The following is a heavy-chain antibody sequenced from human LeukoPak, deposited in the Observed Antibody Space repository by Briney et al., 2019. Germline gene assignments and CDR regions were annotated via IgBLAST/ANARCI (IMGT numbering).Heavy chain of an antibody. CDR1: GGSISSGGYY. V-gene: IGHV4-31*03. CDR3: ARVRGSYYTPYLDY. CDR2: IYYSGST. D-gene: IGHD1-26*01. J-gene: IGHJ4*02. Sequence: SETLFLTCTVSGGSISSGGYYWSWIRQHPGKGLEWIGYIYYSGSTYYNPSLKSRVTISVDTSKNQFSLKLSSVTAADTAVYYCARVRGSYYTPYLDYWGQGTLVTVSS.